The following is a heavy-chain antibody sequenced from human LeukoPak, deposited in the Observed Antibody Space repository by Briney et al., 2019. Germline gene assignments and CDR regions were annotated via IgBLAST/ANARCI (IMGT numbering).Heavy chain of an antibody. Sequence: SETLSLTCTVSGGSISSHYWSWIRQPPGEALEYIGCIYYTGTTNYNPSLNSRVTISVDTSRNQFALKLSSVTAADTAVYYCARVVGGVGLDYWGQGTLVTVSS. CDR3: ARVVGGVGLDY. V-gene: IGHV4-59*11. D-gene: IGHD3-16*01. CDR1: GGSISSHY. CDR2: IYYTGTT. J-gene: IGHJ4*02.